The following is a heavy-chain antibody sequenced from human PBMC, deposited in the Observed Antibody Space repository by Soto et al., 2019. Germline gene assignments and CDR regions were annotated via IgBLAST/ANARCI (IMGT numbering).Heavy chain of an antibody. D-gene: IGHD2-21*01. J-gene: IGHJ5*02. CDR1: GYTFTSYG. CDR3: ARALRTPGVIGWFDP. CDR2: ISAYNGNT. V-gene: IGHV1-18*01. Sequence: ASVKVSCKASGYTFTSYGISWVRQAPGQGLEWMGWISAYNGNTNYAQKLQGRVTMTTDTSTSTAYMELRSLRSDDTAVYYCARALRTPGVIGWFDPWGQGTQVTVSS.